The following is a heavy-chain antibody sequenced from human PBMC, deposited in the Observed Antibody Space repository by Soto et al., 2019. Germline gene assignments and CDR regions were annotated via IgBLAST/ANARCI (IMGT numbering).Heavy chain of an antibody. CDR2: TYYRSTRWYN. Sequence: QVQLQQSSPGLVRPSQTLSLTCAISGDSVSSNSAAWNWIRQSPSRGLEWLGRTYYRSTRWYNDYPVSVKIRIAVNPDTSTNQFSLHLNSVTPEDTAVYYCAGTTSLQWYYMDVWDKGTTVTVSS. V-gene: IGHV6-1*01. D-gene: IGHD1-7*01. CDR1: GDSVSSNSAA. CDR3: AGTTSLQWYYMDV. J-gene: IGHJ6*03.